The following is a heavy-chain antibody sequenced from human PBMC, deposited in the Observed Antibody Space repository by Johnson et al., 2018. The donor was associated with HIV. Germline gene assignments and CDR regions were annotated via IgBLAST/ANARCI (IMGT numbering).Heavy chain of an antibody. V-gene: IGHV3-30-3*01. D-gene: IGHD6-13*01. Sequence: QMLLVESGGGVVQPGRSLRLSCVASGISFSSYAMHWVRQAPGKGLEWVAVISYDGSNKYYADSVKGRFTISRDHSKNTLYLQMNSLRAEDTAVYYCAKVAVATAAGGVALDIWGPGTMVTVSS. CDR3: AKVAVATAAGGVALDI. CDR2: ISYDGSNK. CDR1: GISFSSYA. J-gene: IGHJ3*02.